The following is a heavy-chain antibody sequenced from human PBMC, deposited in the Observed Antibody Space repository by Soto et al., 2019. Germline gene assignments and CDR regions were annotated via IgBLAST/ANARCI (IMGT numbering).Heavy chain of an antibody. D-gene: IGHD3-10*01. CDR1: GYSFTSYW. CDR3: AYYYGSGSQTGYYYGMDV. Sequence: GESLKISCKGSGYSFTSYWISWVRQMPGKGLEWVGRIDPSDSYTNYSPSFQGHVTISADKSISTAYLQWSSLKASDTAMYYCAYYYGSGSQTGYYYGMDVWGQGTTVTVSS. V-gene: IGHV5-10-1*01. CDR2: IDPSDSYT. J-gene: IGHJ6*02.